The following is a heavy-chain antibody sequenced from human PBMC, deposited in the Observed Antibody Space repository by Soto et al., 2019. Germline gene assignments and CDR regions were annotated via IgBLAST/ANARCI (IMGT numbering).Heavy chain of an antibody. Sequence: QVQLVQSGAEVKKPGSSVKVSCKASGGTFSSYAISWVRQAPGQGLEWMGGIIPIFGTANYAQKFQGRVTITADESTSTAYMELSSLRSEDTAVYYCARYGSGVVTAMGWYFDLWGRGTLVTVSS. CDR2: IIPIFGTA. CDR3: ARYGSGVVTAMGWYFDL. CDR1: GGTFSSYA. V-gene: IGHV1-69*01. D-gene: IGHD2-21*02. J-gene: IGHJ2*01.